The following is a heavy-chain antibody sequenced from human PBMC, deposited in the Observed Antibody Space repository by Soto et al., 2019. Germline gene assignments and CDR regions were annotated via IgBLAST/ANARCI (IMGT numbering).Heavy chain of an antibody. CDR3: ARVSGVPPYYDFWSGYYGSKPPYYYYYYMDV. CDR2: INHSGST. Sequence: SETLSLTCAVYGGSFSGYYWSWIRQPPGKGLEWIGEINHSGSTNYNPSLKSRVTISVDTSKNQVSLKLSSVTAADTAVYYCARVSGVPPYYDFWSGYYGSKPPYYYYYYMDVWGKGTTVTVSS. CDR1: GGSFSGYY. D-gene: IGHD3-3*01. V-gene: IGHV4-34*01. J-gene: IGHJ6*03.